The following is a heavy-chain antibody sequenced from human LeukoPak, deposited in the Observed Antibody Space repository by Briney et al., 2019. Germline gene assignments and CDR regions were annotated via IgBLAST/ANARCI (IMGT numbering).Heavy chain of an antibody. Sequence: GGSLRLSCAASGFTFSSYGMHWVRQAPGKGLEWVAVISYDGSNKYCADSVKGRFTISRDNSKNTLYLQMNSLRAEDTAVYYCAKDKGYCSSTSCYVSYYYGMDVWGQGTTVTVSS. J-gene: IGHJ6*02. V-gene: IGHV3-30*18. D-gene: IGHD2-2*01. CDR3: AKDKGYCSSTSCYVSYYYGMDV. CDR1: GFTFSSYG. CDR2: ISYDGSNK.